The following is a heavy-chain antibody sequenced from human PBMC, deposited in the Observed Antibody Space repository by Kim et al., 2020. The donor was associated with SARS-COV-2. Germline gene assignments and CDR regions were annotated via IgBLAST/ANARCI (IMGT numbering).Heavy chain of an antibody. V-gene: IGHV3-23*01. D-gene: IGHD2-21*02. CDR3: ANGGGDKTLSFDY. J-gene: IGHJ4*02. Sequence: SADSGTGRCTISRDNSKNPLYLQMNSLRAEDTAVYYCANGGGDKTLSFDYWGQGTLVTVSS.